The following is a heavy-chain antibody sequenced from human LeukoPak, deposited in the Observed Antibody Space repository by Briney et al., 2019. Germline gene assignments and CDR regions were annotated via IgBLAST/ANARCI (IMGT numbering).Heavy chain of an antibody. CDR3: ARSGNIVGATTGWFDP. V-gene: IGHV1-2*02. D-gene: IGHD1-26*01. Sequence: ASVKVSCKASGYTFTGYYIHWVRQAPGQGLEWMGWINPNSGGTNYAQKFQGRVTMTRDTSTSTVYMELSSLRSEDTAVYYCARSGNIVGATTGWFDPWGQGTLVTVSS. CDR2: INPNSGGT. CDR1: GYTFTGYY. J-gene: IGHJ5*02.